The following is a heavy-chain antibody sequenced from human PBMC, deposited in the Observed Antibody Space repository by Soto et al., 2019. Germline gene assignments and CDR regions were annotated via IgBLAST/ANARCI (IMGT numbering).Heavy chain of an antibody. CDR1: GFTVSSNY. V-gene: IGHV3-53*01. Sequence: PGGSLRLSCAASGFTVSSNYMSWVRQSPGKGLEWVSVIYSGGSTYYADSVKGRFTISRDNSKNTLYLQMNSLRAEDTAVYYCARDQREGGYYYYGMDVWGQGTTVTVSS. J-gene: IGHJ6*02. D-gene: IGHD3-16*01. CDR2: IYSGGST. CDR3: ARDQREGGYYYYGMDV.